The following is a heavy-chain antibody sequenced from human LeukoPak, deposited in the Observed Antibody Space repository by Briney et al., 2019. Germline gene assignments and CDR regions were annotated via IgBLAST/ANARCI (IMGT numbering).Heavy chain of an antibody. J-gene: IGHJ5*02. CDR3: ARSQWELLRGTYSWFDP. CDR2: IYYSGST. CDR1: GGSISSSSYY. Sequence: SETLSLTCTVSGGSISSSSYYWGWIRQPPGKGLEWIGSIYYSGSTYYNPSLKSRVTISVDTSKNQFSLKLSSVTAADTAVYYCARSQWELLRGTYSWFDPWGQGTLVTVSS. D-gene: IGHD1-26*01. V-gene: IGHV4-39*01.